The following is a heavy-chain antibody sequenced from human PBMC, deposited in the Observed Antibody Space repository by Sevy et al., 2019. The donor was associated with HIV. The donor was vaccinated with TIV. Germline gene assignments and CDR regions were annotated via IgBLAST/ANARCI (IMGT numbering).Heavy chain of an antibody. CDR2: MNPNSGNT. CDR3: ARAHCSGGSCYYGGYFDY. Sequence: ASVKVSCKASGYTFTSYDINWVRQATGQGLEWMGWMNPNSGNTGYAQKFQGRVTMTRNTSISTAYMELSSLRSEDMAVYYCARAHCSGGSCYYGGYFDYWGQGTLVTVSS. D-gene: IGHD2-15*01. J-gene: IGHJ4*02. V-gene: IGHV1-8*01. CDR1: GYTFTSYD.